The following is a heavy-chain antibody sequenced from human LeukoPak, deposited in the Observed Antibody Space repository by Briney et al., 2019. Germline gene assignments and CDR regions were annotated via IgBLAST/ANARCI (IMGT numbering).Heavy chain of an antibody. V-gene: IGHV4-30-4*01. CDR1: GGSISSGDYY. CDR2: IYYSGST. J-gene: IGHJ3*02. D-gene: IGHD3-10*01. CDR3: ASSSYGSGSYKGPGDAFDI. Sequence: SSETLSLTCTVSGGSISSGDYYWSWIRQPPGKGLEWIGYIYYSGSTYYNPSLKSRVTISVDTSKNQFSLKLSSVTAADTAVYYCASSSYGSGSYKGPGDAFDIWGQGTMVTVSS.